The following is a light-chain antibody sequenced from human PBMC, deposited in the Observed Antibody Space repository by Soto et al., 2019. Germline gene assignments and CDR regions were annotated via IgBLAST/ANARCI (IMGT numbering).Light chain of an antibody. CDR3: MQGLRPMYT. V-gene: IGKV2-28*01. CDR1: QTLLHSNGYTY. Sequence: IALTQSPLSLSVTPGEPASISCRSSQTLLHSNGYTYLNWYLQKPGQSPQLLIYLGSNRASGGPDRFSGSGSGTDFTLKINRVQAEDVGVFYCMQGLRPMYTFGQGTKLEIK. J-gene: IGKJ2*01. CDR2: LGS.